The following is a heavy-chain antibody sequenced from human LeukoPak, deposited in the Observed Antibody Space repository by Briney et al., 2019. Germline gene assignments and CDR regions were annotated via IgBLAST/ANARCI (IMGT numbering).Heavy chain of an antibody. CDR3: ARNFLSGSSAWWFVP. J-gene: IGHJ5*02. CDR2: ISSGSGYI. D-gene: IGHD3-10*01. CDR1: GFTFNNYK. V-gene: IGHV3-21*01. Sequence: PGGPLRVSCAASGFTFNNYKMNWVRQAPGKGLEWVSYISSGSGYIYYADSVKGRVTISRDKAKNSLYLQMNSLRGEDTAVYYCARNFLSGSSAWWFVPWGQGSQVSVSS.